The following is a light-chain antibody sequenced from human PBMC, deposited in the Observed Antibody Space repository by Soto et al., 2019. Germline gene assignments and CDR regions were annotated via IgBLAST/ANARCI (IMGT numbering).Light chain of an antibody. CDR2: RNN. CDR1: SSNIGGNF. J-gene: IGLJ2*01. Sequence: QSVLTQPPSASGTPGLRVTISCSGSSSNIGGNFVFWYQQLPGTAPKLLIHRNNQRPSGVPDRFSGSKSGTSASLAISGLRSEDEADYYCAAWDDSLSGVVFGGGTKLTVL. V-gene: IGLV1-47*01. CDR3: AAWDDSLSGVV.